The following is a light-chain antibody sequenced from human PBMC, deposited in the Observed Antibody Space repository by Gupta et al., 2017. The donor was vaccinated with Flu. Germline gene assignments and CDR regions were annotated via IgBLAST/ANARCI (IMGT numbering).Light chain of an antibody. Sequence: GDSIRRYNVGWERQQPGEAPARVMYGKNHRHSGMADRLSGSTTGSTGFLTITRAQAEDEAAYYCNASENSGNNRLVFGGGTKLTVL. V-gene: IGLV3-19*02. CDR1: SIRRYN. J-gene: IGLJ2*01. CDR2: GKN. CDR3: NASENSGNNRLV.